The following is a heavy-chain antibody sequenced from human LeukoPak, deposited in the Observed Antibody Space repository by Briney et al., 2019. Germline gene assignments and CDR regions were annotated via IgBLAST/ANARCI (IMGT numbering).Heavy chain of an antibody. V-gene: IGHV4-4*02. CDR2: IYHSGST. CDR3: ARDRGDSSSSSFDY. J-gene: IGHJ4*02. CDR1: GGSISSSNW. D-gene: IGHD6-6*01. Sequence: SETLSLTCAVSGGSISSSNWWRWVRQPPGRGLEWIGEIYHSGSTNYNPSLKSRVTISVDKSKNQFSLKLSSVTAADTAVYYCARDRGDSSSSSFDYWGQGTLVTVSS.